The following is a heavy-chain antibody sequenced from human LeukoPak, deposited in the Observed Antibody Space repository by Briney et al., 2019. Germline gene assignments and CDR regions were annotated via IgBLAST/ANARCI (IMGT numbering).Heavy chain of an antibody. V-gene: IGHV1-18*01. CDR2: ISAYNGNT. CDR1: GYTFTSYG. CDR3: ARDRGTTYYDFWSGYYGGAEFDY. Sequence: GASVKVSCKASGYTFTSYGISWVRQAPGQGLEWMGWISAYNGNTNYAQKLQGRVTMTTDTSTSTAYMELRSLRSDDTAVYYCARDRGTTYYDFWSGYYGGAEFDYWGQGTLVTVSS. D-gene: IGHD3-3*01. J-gene: IGHJ4*02.